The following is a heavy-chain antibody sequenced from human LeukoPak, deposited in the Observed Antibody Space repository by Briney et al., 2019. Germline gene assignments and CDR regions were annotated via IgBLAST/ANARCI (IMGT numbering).Heavy chain of an antibody. D-gene: IGHD5-18*01. J-gene: IGHJ6*02. CDR1: GFTVSSNY. V-gene: IGHV3-53*01. CDR3: AASGVLGSYGLELPYYYYGMDV. CDR2: IYSGGST. Sequence: GGSLRLSCAASGFTVSSNYMSWVRQAPGKGLEWVSVIYSGGSTYYADSVKGRFTISRDNSKNTLYLQMNSLRAEDTAVYYCAASGVLGSYGLELPYYYYGMDVWGQGTTVTVSS.